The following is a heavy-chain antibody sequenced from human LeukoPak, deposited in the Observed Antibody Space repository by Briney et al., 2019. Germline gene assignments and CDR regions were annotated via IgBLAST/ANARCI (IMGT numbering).Heavy chain of an antibody. D-gene: IGHD1-26*01. CDR2: ISSNGGST. CDR3: VRDRSGSYDC. Sequence: GGSLRLSCAASGFTFSSYAMHWVRQAPGKGLEYVSAISSNGGSTYYANSVKGRFTISRDNSKNTLYLQMGSLRAEDMAVYYCVRDRSGSYDCWGQGTLVTVSS. CDR1: GFTFSSYA. V-gene: IGHV3-64*01. J-gene: IGHJ4*02.